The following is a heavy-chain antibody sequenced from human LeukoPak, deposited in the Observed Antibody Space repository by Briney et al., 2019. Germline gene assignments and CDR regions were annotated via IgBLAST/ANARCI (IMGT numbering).Heavy chain of an antibody. Sequence: GGSLRLSCAASGFTFSSYVLNWVRQAPGKGLEWVANIRSDGVEKYYVDSVRGRFTISTDTAKNTLYLQMNSLRADDTAVYYCAREFTGYGNTDYWGQGTLVTVSS. CDR1: GFTFSSYV. J-gene: IGHJ4*02. CDR2: IRSDGVEK. CDR3: AREFTGYGNTDY. V-gene: IGHV3-7*03. D-gene: IGHD5-12*01.